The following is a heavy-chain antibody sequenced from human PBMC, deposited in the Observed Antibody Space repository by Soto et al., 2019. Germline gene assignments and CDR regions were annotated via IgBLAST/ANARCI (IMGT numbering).Heavy chain of an antibody. Sequence: EVQLVESGGGLVQPGRSLRLSCAASGFTFDDYAMHWVRQAPGKGLEWVSGISLNSGSIGYADSVKGRFTISRDNAKNSLYLQMNSLRAEDTALYYCAKDILGYYYDSSPFDYWGQGTLVTVSS. CDR2: ISLNSGSI. D-gene: IGHD3-22*01. V-gene: IGHV3-9*01. J-gene: IGHJ4*02. CDR1: GFTFDDYA. CDR3: AKDILGYYYDSSPFDY.